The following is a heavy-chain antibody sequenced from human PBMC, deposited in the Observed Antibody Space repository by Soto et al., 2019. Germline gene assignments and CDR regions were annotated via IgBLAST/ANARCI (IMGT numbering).Heavy chain of an antibody. CDR3: ARGLPVAVAGTDFDY. Sequence: GGSLRLSCAASGFTFSSYGMHWVRQAPGKGLEWVAVIWYDGSNKYYADSVKGRFTISRDNSKNTLYLQMNSLRAEDTAVYYCARGLPVAVAGTDFDYWGQGTLVTVSS. V-gene: IGHV3-33*01. D-gene: IGHD6-19*01. J-gene: IGHJ4*02. CDR2: IWYDGSNK. CDR1: GFTFSSYG.